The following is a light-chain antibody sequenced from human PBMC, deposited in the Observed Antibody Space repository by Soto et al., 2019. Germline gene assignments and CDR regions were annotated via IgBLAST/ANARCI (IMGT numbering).Light chain of an antibody. CDR3: LSYTSASTWV. J-gene: IGLJ3*02. Sequence: QSVLTQPASVSASPGQSITISCTGTSSDVGGYKFVSWYQHHPGKAPKLMIYDVNNRPSGVSNRFSGSKSGNTASLTISGLQPEDEADYYCLSYTSASTWVLGGGTK. CDR1: SSDVGGYKF. CDR2: DVN. V-gene: IGLV2-14*03.